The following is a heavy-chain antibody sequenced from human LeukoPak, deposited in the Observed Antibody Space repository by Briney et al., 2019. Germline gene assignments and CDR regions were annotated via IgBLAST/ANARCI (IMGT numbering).Heavy chain of an antibody. CDR1: GGSISSSSYY. D-gene: IGHD1-20*01. CDR2: IYYSGST. J-gene: IGHJ4*02. V-gene: IGHV4-39*07. CDR3: ARGSRTDNWNDGAAFDY. Sequence: SETLSLTCTVSGGSISSSSYYWGWIRQPPGTGLEWIGSIYYSGSTYYNPSLKSRVTISVDTSKNQFSLRLSSVTAADTAVYYCARGSRTDNWNDGAAFDYWGQGTLVTVSS.